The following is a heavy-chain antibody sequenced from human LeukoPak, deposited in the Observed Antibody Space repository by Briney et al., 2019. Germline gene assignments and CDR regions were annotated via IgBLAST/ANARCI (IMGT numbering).Heavy chain of an antibody. V-gene: IGHV4-59*01. D-gene: IGHD2-2*01. CDR2: IYYSGGT. Sequence: SETLSLTCTVSGGSISAYYWSWIRQPPGKGLQWIGYIYYSGGTNYNPSLKSRVTISVDTSKNQFSLKLNSVIAADTAVYYCASMVPAGYFDYWGQGTLVTVSS. CDR1: GGSISAYY. J-gene: IGHJ4*02. CDR3: ASMVPAGYFDY.